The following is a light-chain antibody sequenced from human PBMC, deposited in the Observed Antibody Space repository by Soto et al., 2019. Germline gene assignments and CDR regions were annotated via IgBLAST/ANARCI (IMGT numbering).Light chain of an antibody. V-gene: IGLV2-11*01. CDR2: DVS. CDR1: SSDVGGYNY. CDR3: CSYAGNYTLL. Sequence: QSALPQPRSVSGSPGQSVTISCTGTSSDVGGYNYVSWYQQHPGKAPKLMIYDVSKRPSGVPDRFSGSKSGNTASVAISGRQAEDEAEYYCCSYAGNYTLLFGGGTKLTVL. J-gene: IGLJ2*01.